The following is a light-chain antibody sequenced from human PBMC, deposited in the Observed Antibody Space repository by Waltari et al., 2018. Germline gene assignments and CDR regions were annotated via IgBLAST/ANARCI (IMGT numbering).Light chain of an antibody. CDR3: LQYDSYPWT. CDR2: ITS. CDR1: QGVSHH. J-gene: IGKJ1*01. V-gene: IGKV1-8*01. Sequence: IRLTQFPSSLTASIGVRVTITDRASQGVSHHLAWYQQKPGRAPKLPIHITSTLQSGVPSRFSGSGSGTDFTLTIDGLQSEYFATYYCLQYDSYPWTFGQGTKVEIK.